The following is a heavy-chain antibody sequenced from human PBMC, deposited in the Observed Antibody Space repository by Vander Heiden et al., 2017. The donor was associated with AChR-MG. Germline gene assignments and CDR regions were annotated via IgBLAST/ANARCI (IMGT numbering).Heavy chain of an antibody. J-gene: IGHJ2*01. Sequence: EVQLLESGGDLVQPGGSLRLSCAASGFTFSRFAMSWVRPASGKGRGWVSIISGGGINTYYADSGKGRFTISRDNSKTTLYLQMSSLRAEDTALYYCAKGGGNWGSWNFDLWGRGTLVTVSS. CDR2: ISGGGINT. CDR3: AKGGGNWGSWNFDL. D-gene: IGHD7-27*01. V-gene: IGHV3-23*01. CDR1: GFTFSRFA.